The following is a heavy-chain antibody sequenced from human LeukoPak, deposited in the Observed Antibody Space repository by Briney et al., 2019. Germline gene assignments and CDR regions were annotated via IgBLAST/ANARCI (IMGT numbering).Heavy chain of an antibody. V-gene: IGHV3-7*01. CDR2: IKQDGSEK. CDR3: ARAALLWPYYFDY. J-gene: IGHJ4*02. Sequence: GGSLRLSCAASGFPLSSNWMSWVRQAPGKGLEWVANIKQDGSEKYYVDSVKGRFTISRDNAKNSLYLQMNSLRAEDTAVYYCARAALLWPYYFDYWGQGTLVTVSS. D-gene: IGHD3-10*01. CDR1: GFPLSSNW.